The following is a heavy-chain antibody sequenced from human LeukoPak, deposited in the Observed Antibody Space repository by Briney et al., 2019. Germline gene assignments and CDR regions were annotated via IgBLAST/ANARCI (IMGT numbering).Heavy chain of an antibody. CDR1: GFTFSSYA. Sequence: GGSLRLSCAASGFTFSSYAMHWVRQAPGKGLEWVAVISYDGSNKYYADSVKGRFTISRDNAKNSLYLQMNSLRAEDMALYYCAKDSGGGVVGVRHAFDIWGQGTMVTVSS. CDR2: ISYDGSNK. V-gene: IGHV3-30-3*01. D-gene: IGHD1-26*01. CDR3: AKDSGGGVVGVRHAFDI. J-gene: IGHJ3*02.